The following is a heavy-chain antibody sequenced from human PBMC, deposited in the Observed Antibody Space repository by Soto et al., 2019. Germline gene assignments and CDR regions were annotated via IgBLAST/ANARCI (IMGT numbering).Heavy chain of an antibody. J-gene: IGHJ3*02. CDR2: SRDKAQGYST. V-gene: IGHV3-72*01. CDR3: ARDNSGTPGHDGFDM. D-gene: IGHD1-1*01. Sequence: EVQLVESGGGLVQPGGSLRLSCAGSGFTLSDHYIDWVRQAPGKGLEWVGRSRDKAQGYSTAYAASVKGRFTTSRDESKNSVYLQMNSLKTEDTAVYYCARDNSGTPGHDGFDMWGRGTMVTVSS. CDR1: GFTLSDHY.